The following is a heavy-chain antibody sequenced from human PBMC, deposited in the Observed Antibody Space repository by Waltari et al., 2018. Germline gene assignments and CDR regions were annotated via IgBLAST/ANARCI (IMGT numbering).Heavy chain of an antibody. CDR1: GYTFTSYD. Sequence: QVQLVQSGAEVKKPGASVKVSCKASGYTFTSYDINWVRPATEHGLEWKGWMNPNRGKTGYAQKFQGRVTITRNTSIITAYVELSSLRSDETAVYYLARDLHALSNDYSGYDGDLDYWGQGTLVTVSS. D-gene: IGHD5-12*01. V-gene: IGHV1-8*01. CDR2: MNPNRGKT. CDR3: ARDLHALSNDYSGYDGDLDY. J-gene: IGHJ4*02.